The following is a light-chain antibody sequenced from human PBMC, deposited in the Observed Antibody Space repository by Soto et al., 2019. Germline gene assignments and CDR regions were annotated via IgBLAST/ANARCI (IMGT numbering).Light chain of an antibody. CDR2: NNN. CDR1: SSNIGNNY. J-gene: IGLJ2*01. CDR3: GSWDSRLSAVV. Sequence: QSVLTQPPSVSAAPGQKVTISCSGSSSNIGNNYVSCYQQLPGTPPKLLILNNNRRPTGIPDRFSGSKSGTSATLGITGIQTGDEADYYCGSWDSRLSAVVFGGGTKVTVL. V-gene: IGLV1-51*01.